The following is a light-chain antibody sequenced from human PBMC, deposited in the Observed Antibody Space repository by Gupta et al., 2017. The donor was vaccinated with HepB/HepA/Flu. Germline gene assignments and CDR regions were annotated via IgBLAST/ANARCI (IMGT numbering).Light chain of an antibody. CDR3: TQRNNWPLFT. CDR2: DTF. Sequence: IVLTQSPATLSLSPGERATLSCRASQSVSTYVAWYQQKPGQAPRLLIYDTFNRAPGIPARFSGSGSGTDXTLTISXPEPQDFAVYYCTQRNNWPLFTFGXGTKVDF. V-gene: IGKV3-11*01. J-gene: IGKJ3*01. CDR1: QSVSTY.